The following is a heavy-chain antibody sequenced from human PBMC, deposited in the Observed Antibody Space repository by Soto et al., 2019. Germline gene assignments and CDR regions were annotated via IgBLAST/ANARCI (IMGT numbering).Heavy chain of an antibody. CDR3: ARTDFWSGYLSY. Sequence: QVQLQESGPGLVKPSGTLSLTCAVSGGSISSSNWWSWGRQPPGKGLGWMGEIYHSGSTNYNPSLESRVTVSVNKSKNQFSLKLSSVTAADTAVYCCARTDFWSGYLSYWGQGTLVTVSS. D-gene: IGHD3-3*01. CDR2: IYHSGST. V-gene: IGHV4-4*01. CDR1: GGSISSSNW. J-gene: IGHJ4*02.